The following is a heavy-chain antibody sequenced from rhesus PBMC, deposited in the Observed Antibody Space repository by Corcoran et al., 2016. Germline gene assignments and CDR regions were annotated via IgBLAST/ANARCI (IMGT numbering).Heavy chain of an antibody. D-gene: IGHD3-28*01. CDR2: INVNSGST. CDR3: ARLTYYYYSGYFDY. V-gene: IGHV4-80*01. CDR1: GGSFSSYW. J-gene: IGHJ4*01. Sequence: QVQLQESGPGLVKPSETLSLTCAVSGGSFSSYWWSWLGQPPGKGLEFIGEINVNSGSTNYNPSLKSRFTISKDASKTQCSLKLGSVTAADTAVYYCARLTYYYYSGYFDYWGQGVLVTVSS.